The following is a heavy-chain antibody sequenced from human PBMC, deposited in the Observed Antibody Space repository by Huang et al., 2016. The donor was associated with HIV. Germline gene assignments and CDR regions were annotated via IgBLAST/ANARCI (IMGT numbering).Heavy chain of an antibody. D-gene: IGHD6-19*01. CDR3: ARDTTTVAGLDF. CDR1: GFTFRDHP. J-gene: IGHJ4*02. CDR2: ISFDGRNK. Sequence: QVQLVESGGGVVQPGRSLRLSCAVSGFTFRDHPMNWVRPAPGKGLEGGAVISFDGRNKVYADFVRGRFTISRDNSKNILYLQLNSLTPADTSIYYCARDTTTVAGLDFWGQGALVTVSS. V-gene: IGHV3-30*14.